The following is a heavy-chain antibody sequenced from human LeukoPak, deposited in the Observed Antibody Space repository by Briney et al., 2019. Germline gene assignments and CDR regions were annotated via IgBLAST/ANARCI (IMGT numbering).Heavy chain of an antibody. V-gene: IGHV4-39*01. J-gene: IGHJ4*02. D-gene: IGHD4-23*01. Sequence: SETLSLTCTVSRGSISSSSYYWGWIRQPPGKGLEWIGSIYYSGSTYYNPSLKSRVTISVDTSKNQFSLKLSSVTAADTAVYYCARQETVVTLDYWGQGTLVTVSS. CDR2: IYYSGST. CDR3: ARQETVVTLDY. CDR1: RGSISSSSYY.